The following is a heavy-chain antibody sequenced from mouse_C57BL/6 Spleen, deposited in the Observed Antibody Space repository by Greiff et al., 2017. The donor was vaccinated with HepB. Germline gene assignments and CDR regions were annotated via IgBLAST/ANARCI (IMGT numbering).Heavy chain of an antibody. D-gene: IGHD4-1*01. CDR3: ARRGLTDWYFDV. J-gene: IGHJ1*03. CDR2: IYPGSGST. Sequence: QVQLQQSGAELVKPGASVKMSCKASGYTFTSYWITWVKQRPGQGLEWIGDIYPGSGSTNYNEKFKSKATLTVDTSSSTAYMQLSSLTSEDSAVYYCARRGLTDWYFDVWGTGTTVTVSS. V-gene: IGHV1-55*01. CDR1: GYTFTSYW.